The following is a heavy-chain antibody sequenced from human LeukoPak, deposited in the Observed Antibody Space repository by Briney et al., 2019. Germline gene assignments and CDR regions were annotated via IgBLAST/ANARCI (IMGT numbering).Heavy chain of an antibody. CDR2: INHSGST. CDR3: ARVPCGGDCYRYYYYYMDV. J-gene: IGHJ6*03. D-gene: IGHD2-21*02. Sequence: PSETLSLTCAVYGGSFSGYYWSWIRQPPGKGLEWIGEINHSGSTNYNPSLKSRVTISVDTSKNQFSLKLSSVTAADTAVYYCARVPCGGDCYRYYYYYMDVWGKGTTVTVSS. V-gene: IGHV4-34*01. CDR1: GGSFSGYY.